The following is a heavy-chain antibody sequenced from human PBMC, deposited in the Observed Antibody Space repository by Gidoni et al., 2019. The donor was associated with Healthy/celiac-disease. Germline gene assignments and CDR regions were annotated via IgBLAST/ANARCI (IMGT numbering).Heavy chain of an antibody. CDR2: IYTSGST. V-gene: IGHV4-61*02. Sequence: QVQLQESGPGLVKPSQTLSLTCTVSGGSISSGSYYWSWIRQPAGKGLEWIGRIYTSGSTNYNPSLKSRVTISVDTSKNQFSLKLSSVTAADTAVYYCAYEVDTAMYYFDYWGQGTLVTVSS. J-gene: IGHJ4*02. CDR3: AYEVDTAMYYFDY. CDR1: GGSISSGSYY. D-gene: IGHD5-18*01.